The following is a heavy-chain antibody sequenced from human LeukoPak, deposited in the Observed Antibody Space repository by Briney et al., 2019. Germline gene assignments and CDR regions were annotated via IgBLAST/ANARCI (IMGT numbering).Heavy chain of an antibody. V-gene: IGHV3-23*01. CDR3: ARFRTWGDKAFDY. CDR1: GFTFSSYT. CDR2: ITTSDGNT. Sequence: GGSLRLSCAASGFTFSSYTMSWVRQAPGKGLEWVSTITTSDGNTYYADPVKGRFTISRDSAKNSLYLQMNSLRAEDTAVYYCARFRTWGDKAFDYWGQGTLVTVSS. J-gene: IGHJ4*02. D-gene: IGHD2-21*02.